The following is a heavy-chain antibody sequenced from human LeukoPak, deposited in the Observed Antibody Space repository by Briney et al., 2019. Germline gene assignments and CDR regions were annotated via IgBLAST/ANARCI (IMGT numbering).Heavy chain of an antibody. CDR1: GFTFSSYA. D-gene: IGHD3-10*01. J-gene: IGHJ4*02. CDR3: AKDQDAKFMVRGDFDY. CDR2: ISGSGGST. Sequence: GGSLRLSCAASGFTFSSYAMSWVRQAPGKGLEWVSAISGSGGSTYYADSVKGRFTISRDNSKNTLYLQMNSLRAEDTAVYYCAKDQDAKFMVRGDFDYWGQGTLVTVSS. V-gene: IGHV3-23*01.